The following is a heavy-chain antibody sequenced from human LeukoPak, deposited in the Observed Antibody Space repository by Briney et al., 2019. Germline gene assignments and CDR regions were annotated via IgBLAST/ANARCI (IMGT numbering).Heavy chain of an antibody. Sequence: PGGSLRLSCAASGFTFSNYGMSWVRQAPGKGLEWVAVISYDGSNKYYADSVKGRFTISRDNSKNTLYLQMNSLRAEDTAVYYCARDFTYDYWGQGTLVTVSS. V-gene: IGHV3-30*03. CDR3: ARDFTYDY. J-gene: IGHJ4*02. CDR2: ISYDGSNK. CDR1: GFTFSNYG. D-gene: IGHD2/OR15-2a*01.